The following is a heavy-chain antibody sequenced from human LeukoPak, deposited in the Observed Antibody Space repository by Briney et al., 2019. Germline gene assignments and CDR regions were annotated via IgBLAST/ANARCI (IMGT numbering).Heavy chain of an antibody. J-gene: IGHJ6*02. Sequence: GGSLRLSCAASGFTFSGSAMHWVRQASGKGLEWVGRIISKANSYATAYAASVKGRFTISRDDSKNTAYLQMNSLKTEDTAVYYCTRHDSSSWTSYYSGMDVWGQGTTVTVSS. CDR3: TRHDSSSWTSYYSGMDV. CDR2: IISKANSYAT. D-gene: IGHD6-13*01. V-gene: IGHV3-73*01. CDR1: GFTFSGSA.